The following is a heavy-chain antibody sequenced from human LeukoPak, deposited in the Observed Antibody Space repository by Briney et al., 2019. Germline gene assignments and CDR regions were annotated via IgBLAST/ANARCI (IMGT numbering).Heavy chain of an antibody. CDR1: GGSVSSYY. Sequence: PSETLSLTCTVSGGSVSSYYWSWIRQPPGEGLEWIAYIHNSGSTNYNPSLKSRATIAVDTSKNQFSLKLSSVTAADTAMYYCGRDWEEFNFDIWGQGTVVTVSS. J-gene: IGHJ3*02. CDR3: GRDWEEFNFDI. D-gene: IGHD1-26*01. V-gene: IGHV4-59*02. CDR2: IHNSGST.